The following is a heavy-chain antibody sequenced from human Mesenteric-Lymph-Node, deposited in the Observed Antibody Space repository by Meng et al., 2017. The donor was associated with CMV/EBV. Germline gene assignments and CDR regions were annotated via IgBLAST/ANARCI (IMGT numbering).Heavy chain of an antibody. CDR3: ARSTPSKTDYWE. CDR2: VDSDGSNT. CDR1: FTFSSYW. J-gene: IGHJ4*02. V-gene: IGHV3-74*01. Sequence: FTFSSYWMNWGRQAPGQGLGWGARVDSDGSNTSEESKTRDADYVKGRFIISRDNAKNTLYLQRNSLRADDTAVYFCARSTPSKTDYWEWGQGTLVTVSS. D-gene: IGHD4-11*01.